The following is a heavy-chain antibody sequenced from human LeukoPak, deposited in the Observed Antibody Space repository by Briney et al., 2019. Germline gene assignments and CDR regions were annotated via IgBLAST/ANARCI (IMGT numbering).Heavy chain of an antibody. J-gene: IGHJ4*02. CDR1: GFMFSSYS. V-gene: IGHV3-21*01. Sequence: GGSLRLSCAASGFMFSSYSMNWVRQAPGKGLEGVSSISFSGTYIYYPDSLKGRFTISRDNAKNSLFLQMNSLRAEDTAVYYCARRASTERGHSYGLDYWGQGTLVTVSS. CDR3: ARRASTERGHSYGLDY. D-gene: IGHD5-18*01. CDR2: ISFSGTYI.